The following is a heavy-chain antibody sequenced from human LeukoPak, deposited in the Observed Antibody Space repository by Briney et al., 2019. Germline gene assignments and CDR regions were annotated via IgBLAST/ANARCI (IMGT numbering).Heavy chain of an antibody. CDR3: TKSVKYGGTWDHFAD. CDR1: GFTFSSYA. CDR2: ISYDGSNK. D-gene: IGHD1-26*01. V-gene: IGHV3-30*04. J-gene: IGHJ4*02. Sequence: GGSLRLSCAASGFTFSSYAMHWVRQAPGKGLEWVAVISYDGSNKYYADSVKGRFTISRDNSKSTLILQMNSLRVEDPALYYCTKSVKYGGTWDHFADWGQGTLVTVSS.